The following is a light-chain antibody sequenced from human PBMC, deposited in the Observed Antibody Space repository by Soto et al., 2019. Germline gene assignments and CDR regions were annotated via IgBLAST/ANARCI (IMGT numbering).Light chain of an antibody. CDR1: QSVSSN. CDR2: GAS. Sequence: EIVMTQSPATPSVSPGERATLSRRAGQSVSSNLAWYQQKPGQAPRLLIYGASTRATGIPARFSGSGSGTDFTLTISSLEPEDFAVYYCQQRSNWPPITFGQGTRLEI. J-gene: IGKJ5*01. CDR3: QQRSNWPPIT. V-gene: IGKV3-15*01.